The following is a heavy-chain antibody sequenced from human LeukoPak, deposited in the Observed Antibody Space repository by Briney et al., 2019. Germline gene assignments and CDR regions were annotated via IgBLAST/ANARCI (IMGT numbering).Heavy chain of an antibody. CDR3: LTTVAPSGMDV. CDR2: MNPNSGNT. V-gene: IGHV1-8*02. D-gene: IGHD4-17*01. CDR1: GYTFTSYG. J-gene: IGHJ6*02. Sequence: ASVKVSCKASGYTFTSYGISWVRQAPGQGLEWMGWMNPNSGNTGYAQKFQGRVTMTRNTSISTAYMELSSLRSEDTAVYYCLTTVAPSGMDVWGQGTTVTVSS.